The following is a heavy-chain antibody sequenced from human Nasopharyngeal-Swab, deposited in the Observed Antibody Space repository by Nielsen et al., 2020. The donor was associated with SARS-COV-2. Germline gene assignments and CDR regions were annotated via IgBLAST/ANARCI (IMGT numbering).Heavy chain of an antibody. CDR2: INHSGST. Sequence: SETLSLTCAVYGGSFSGYYWSWIRQPPGKGLEWIGEINHSGSTNYNPSLQSRVTISSDTSKNQFSLKLTSVTAADMGVYFCAGGSGYRFDYWGQGALVTVSS. V-gene: IGHV4-34*01. J-gene: IGHJ4*02. CDR1: GGSFSGYY. D-gene: IGHD3-22*01. CDR3: AGGSGYRFDY.